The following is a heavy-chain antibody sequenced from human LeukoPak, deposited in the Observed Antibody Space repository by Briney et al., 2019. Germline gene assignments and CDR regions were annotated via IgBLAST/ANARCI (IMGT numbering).Heavy chain of an antibody. CDR2: ISSSSSYI. CDR1: GFTFSSYS. Sequence: PGGSLRLSCAASGFTFSSYSMNWVRQAPGKGLEWVSSISSSSSYIYYADSVKGRFTISRDNAKNSLYLQMNSLRAEDTAVYYCARGPWDYYTSGTFDPWGQGTLVTVSS. CDR3: ARGPWDYYTSGTFDP. V-gene: IGHV3-21*01. J-gene: IGHJ5*02. D-gene: IGHD3-10*01.